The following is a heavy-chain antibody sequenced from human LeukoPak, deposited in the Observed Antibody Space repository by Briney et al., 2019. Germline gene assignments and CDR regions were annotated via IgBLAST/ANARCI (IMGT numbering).Heavy chain of an antibody. Sequence: SETLSLTCTVSGGSISSYYWSWIRQPPGKGLEWIGYIYYSGSTNYNPSLKSRVTISVDTSKNQFSLKLSSVTAADTAVYYCHFKYCSSSTCFYYFDYWGQGTLVTVSS. CDR1: GGSISSYY. CDR3: HFKYCSSSTCFYYFDY. D-gene: IGHD2-2*01. CDR2: IYYSGST. V-gene: IGHV4-59*01. J-gene: IGHJ4*02.